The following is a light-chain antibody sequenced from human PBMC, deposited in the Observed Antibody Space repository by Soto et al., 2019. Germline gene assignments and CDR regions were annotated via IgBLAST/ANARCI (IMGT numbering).Light chain of an antibody. CDR3: QQYGTSPLT. CDR2: GAS. CDR1: QSVSSSY. J-gene: IGKJ4*01. Sequence: EIVLTQSPGTLSLSPGERATLSCRASQSVSSSYLAWCQQKPGQAPRLIIYGASIRATGIPDRFSGSGSGTDFTLTISRLDPEDFAVYYCQQYGTSPLTFGGGTKVEIK. V-gene: IGKV3-20*01.